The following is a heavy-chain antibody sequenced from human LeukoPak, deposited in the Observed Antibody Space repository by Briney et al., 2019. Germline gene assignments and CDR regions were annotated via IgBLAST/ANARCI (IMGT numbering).Heavy chain of an antibody. CDR3: ARGVPAANAWYYYYMDV. CDR2: ISSSSSYI. J-gene: IGHJ6*03. V-gene: IGHV3-21*01. D-gene: IGHD2-2*01. Sequence: PGGSLRLSCAASGFTFITYNMNWVRQAPGKGLEWVSSISSSSSYIYYADSVKGRFTISRDSAKNSLYLQMNSLRAEDTAVYYCARGVPAANAWYYYYMDVWGKGTTVTVSS. CDR1: GFTFITYN.